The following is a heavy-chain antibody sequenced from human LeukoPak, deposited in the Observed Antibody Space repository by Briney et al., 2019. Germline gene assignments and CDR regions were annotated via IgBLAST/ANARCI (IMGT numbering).Heavy chain of an antibody. V-gene: IGHV4-38-2*01. Sequence: SETLSLTCAVSGYSISSGYYWGWIRQPPGKGLEWIGSIYHSGSTYYSPSLKSRVTISVDTSKSQFSLKLSSVTAADTAVYYCARPRGSCSGGSCYYYYFDYWGQGTLVTVSS. CDR2: IYHSGST. CDR3: ARPRGSCSGGSCYYYYFDY. J-gene: IGHJ4*02. D-gene: IGHD2-15*01. CDR1: GYSISSGYY.